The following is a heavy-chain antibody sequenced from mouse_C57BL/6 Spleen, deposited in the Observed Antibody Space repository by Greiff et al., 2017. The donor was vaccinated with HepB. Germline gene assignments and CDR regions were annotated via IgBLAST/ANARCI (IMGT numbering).Heavy chain of an antibody. CDR1: GYSFTSYY. CDR2: IYPGSGNT. J-gene: IGHJ3*01. Sequence: VQVVESGPELVKPGASVKISCKASGYSFTSYYIHWVKQRPGQGLEWIGWIYPGSGNTKYNEKFKGKATLTADTSSSTAYMQLSSLTSEDSAVYYCATARFAYWGQGTLVTVSA. V-gene: IGHV1-66*01. CDR3: ATARFAY.